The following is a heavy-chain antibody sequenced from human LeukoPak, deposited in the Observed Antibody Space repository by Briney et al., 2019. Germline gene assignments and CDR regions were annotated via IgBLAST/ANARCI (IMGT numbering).Heavy chain of an antibody. V-gene: IGHV3-30*02. CDR1: GFTFSFYG. D-gene: IGHD2-2*02. J-gene: IGHJ4*02. Sequence: PGGSLRLSCATSGFTFSFYGMHWVRQAPGKGLEWVAFIQYDGSYKFYADSVQGRFSISRDNSKSTLFLQMNSLRPDDTALYYCAKTSDQLLYSKFDFWGQGTLVTVPS. CDR3: AKTSDQLLYSKFDF. CDR2: IQYDGSYK.